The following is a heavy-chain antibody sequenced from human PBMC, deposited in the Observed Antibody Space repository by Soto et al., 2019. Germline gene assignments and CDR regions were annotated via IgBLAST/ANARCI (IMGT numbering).Heavy chain of an antibody. CDR3: ARRDYAWGSFREYYFDY. J-gene: IGHJ4*02. CDR2: IYNSGST. CDR1: GDSISSSSSSISSGSYY. Sequence: SETLSLTCTVSGDSISSSSSSISSGSYYWGWIRQPPGKGPEWIGGIYNSGSTYYNPSLKSRVTISVDTSKNQFSLKLSSVTAADTAVYYCARRDYAWGSFREYYFDYWGQGTLVTVS. D-gene: IGHD3-16*02. V-gene: IGHV4-39*01.